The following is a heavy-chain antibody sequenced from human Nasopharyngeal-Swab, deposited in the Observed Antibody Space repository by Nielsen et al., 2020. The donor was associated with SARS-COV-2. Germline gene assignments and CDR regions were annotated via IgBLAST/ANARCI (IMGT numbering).Heavy chain of an antibody. D-gene: IGHD3-10*01. Sequence: ASVKVSCKDSGYTLTSYATYWVRQAPGQRLEWMGWINAGNGNTKYSQKLQGRVTSTKDTTASTAYMDLSSVRYEHTPVSYCARETGGSGRPGYFDYWGQGTLVTVSS. V-gene: IGHV1-3*01. CDR3: ARETGGSGRPGYFDY. CDR1: GYTLTSYA. J-gene: IGHJ4*02. CDR2: INAGNGNT.